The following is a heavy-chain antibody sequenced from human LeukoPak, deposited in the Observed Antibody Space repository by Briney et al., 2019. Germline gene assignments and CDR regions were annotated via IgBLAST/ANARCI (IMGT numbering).Heavy chain of an antibody. CDR2: ISSSSSTI. V-gene: IGHV3-48*04. D-gene: IGHD6-6*01. CDR3: AAEIAARGVY. Sequence: GGSLRLSCAASGFTFSSYSMNWVRQAPGKGLEWVSYISSSSSTIYYADSVKGRFTISRDNAKNSLYLQMNSLRAEDTAVYYCAAEIAARGVYWGQGTLVTVSS. J-gene: IGHJ4*02. CDR1: GFTFSSYS.